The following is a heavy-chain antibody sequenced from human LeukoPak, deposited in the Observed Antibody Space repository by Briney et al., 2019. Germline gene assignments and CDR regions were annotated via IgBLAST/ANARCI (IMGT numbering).Heavy chain of an antibody. D-gene: IGHD6-25*01. CDR1: GFTFTNYW. J-gene: IGHJ5*02. CDR3: ARGGGIAAS. V-gene: IGHV3-7*05. CDR2: IKEDGSEK. Sequence: GSLRLSCAASGFTFTNYWMGWVRQAPGKGLEWVANIKEDGSEKYYVDSVKGRFTISRDNAKNSLYLQMNSLRAEDTAVYYCARGGGIAASWGQGTLVTVSS.